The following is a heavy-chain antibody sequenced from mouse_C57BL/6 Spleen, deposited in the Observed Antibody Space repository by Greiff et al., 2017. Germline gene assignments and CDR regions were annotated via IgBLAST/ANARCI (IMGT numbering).Heavy chain of an antibody. Sequence: EVKLLESGPELVKPGDSVKISCKASGYSFTGYFMNWVMQSHGKSLEWIGRINPYNGDTFYNQKFKGKATLTVDKSSSTAHMELLSLTSEDSAVYYCARFGSSYYYAMDYWGQGTSVTVSS. D-gene: IGHD1-1*01. CDR3: ARFGSSYYYAMDY. J-gene: IGHJ4*01. CDR1: GYSFTGYF. V-gene: IGHV1-20*01. CDR2: INPYNGDT.